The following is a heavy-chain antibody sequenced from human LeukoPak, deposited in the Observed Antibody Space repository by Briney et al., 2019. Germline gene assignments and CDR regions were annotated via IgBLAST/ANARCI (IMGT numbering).Heavy chain of an antibody. J-gene: IGHJ6*03. D-gene: IGHD6-13*01. V-gene: IGHV4-30-2*01. CDR2: IYHSGST. CDR1: GGSISSGGYY. CDR3: AREGQQLVHYYYYYYMDV. Sequence: SETLSLTCTVSGGSISSGGYYWSWIRQPPGKGLEWIGYIYHSGSTYYNPSLKSRVTISVDRSKNQFSLKLSSVTAADTAVYYCAREGQQLVHYYYYYYMDVWGKGTTVTVSS.